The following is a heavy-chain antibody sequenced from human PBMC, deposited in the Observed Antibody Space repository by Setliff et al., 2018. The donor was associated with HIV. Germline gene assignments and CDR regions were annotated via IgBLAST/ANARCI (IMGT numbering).Heavy chain of an antibody. Sequence: PSETLSLTCTVSGGSISSNSWWTWVRQPPGKGLEWIGQIYHGGSTRYNPSLKSRLTMSIDKSKNQVSLELSSVTAADTAVYYCGRTMTYYYLCMDVWGNGTTVTVSS. V-gene: IGHV4-4*02. CDR2: IYHGGST. CDR3: GRTMTYYYLCMDV. J-gene: IGHJ6*03. CDR1: GGSISSNSW.